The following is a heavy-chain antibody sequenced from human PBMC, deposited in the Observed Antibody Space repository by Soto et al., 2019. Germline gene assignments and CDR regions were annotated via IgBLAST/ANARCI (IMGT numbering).Heavy chain of an antibody. CDR1: GFTFDDYA. CDR3: ATSHYDTTGNFDAFEI. J-gene: IGHJ3*02. D-gene: IGHD3-22*01. CDR2: ISWNSGSL. V-gene: IGHV3-9*01. Sequence: EVQLVESGGGLVQPGRSLRLSCAASGFTFDDYAMHWVRQAPGKGLEWVSGISWNSGSLDYTDSMQGRFTISRDNAKNSLYLRMNSLRPEDTALYYCATSHYDTTGNFDAFEIWGQGTMVTVSS.